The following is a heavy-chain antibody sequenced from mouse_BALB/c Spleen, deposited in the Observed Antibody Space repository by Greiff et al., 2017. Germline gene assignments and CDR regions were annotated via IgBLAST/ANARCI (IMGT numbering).Heavy chain of an antibody. V-gene: IGHV1S81*02. CDR3: ASPDGYDVGGYAIDY. Sequence: VQLQQPGAELVKPGASVKLSCKASGYTFTSYWMHWVKQRPGQGLEWIGEINPSNGRTNYNEKFKSKATLTVDKSSSTAYMQLSSLTSEDSAVYYCASPDGYDVGGYAIDYWGQGTSVTVSS. J-gene: IGHJ4*01. D-gene: IGHD2-2*01. CDR1: GYTFTSYW. CDR2: INPSNGRT.